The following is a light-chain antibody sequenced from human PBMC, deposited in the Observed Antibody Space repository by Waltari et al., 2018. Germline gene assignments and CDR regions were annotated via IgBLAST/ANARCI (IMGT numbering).Light chain of an antibody. Sequence: DIQITQSPSSLSASVGDRVTITCRASENVNNYVNWYQQKPGKAPKLLIYKAPTLQSGVPSRFSGSGSGTDYTFTISSLQSEDVATECCQQNYGNPLTFGGGTKVGIK. CDR3: QQNYGNPLT. J-gene: IGKJ4*01. V-gene: IGKV1-39*01. CDR2: KAP. CDR1: ENVNNY.